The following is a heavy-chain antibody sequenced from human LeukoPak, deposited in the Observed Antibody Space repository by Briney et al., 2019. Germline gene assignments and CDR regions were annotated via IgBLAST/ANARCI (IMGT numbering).Heavy chain of an antibody. J-gene: IGHJ5*02. CDR1: GFTFSSDW. V-gene: IGHV3-7*01. D-gene: IGHD5-18*01. Sequence: PGGSLRLSCAASGFTFSSDWMSWVRQAPGKGLEWVANIKQDGSEKYYVDSVKGRFTISRDNAKNSLYLQMNSLRAEDTAVYYCARDRGYSYGTYNWFDPWGQGTLVTVSS. CDR2: IKQDGSEK. CDR3: ARDRGYSYGTYNWFDP.